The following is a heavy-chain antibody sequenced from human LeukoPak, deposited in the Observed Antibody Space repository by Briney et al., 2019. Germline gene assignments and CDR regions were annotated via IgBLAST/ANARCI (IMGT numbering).Heavy chain of an antibody. D-gene: IGHD5-18*01. J-gene: IGHJ3*02. CDR2: ISAYNGNT. CDR1: GYTFTSYG. Sequence: GASVKVSCKASGYTFTSYGISWVRQAPGQGLEWMGWISAYNGNTNYAQKLQGRVTMTTDTSTSTAYMELRSLRSEDTAIYYCATTSVDTAIVPDAFDIWGQGTMVTVSS. V-gene: IGHV1-18*01. CDR3: ATTSVDTAIVPDAFDI.